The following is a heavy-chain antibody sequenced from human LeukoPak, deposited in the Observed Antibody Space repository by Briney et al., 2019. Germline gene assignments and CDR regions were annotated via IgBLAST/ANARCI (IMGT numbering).Heavy chain of an antibody. V-gene: IGHV4-30-4*01. CDR1: GGSISSGDYY. Sequence: SETLSLTCTVSGGSISSGDYYWSWIRQPPGKGLEWIGYIYYSGSTYYNPSLKSRVTISVDTSKNQFSLKLSSVTAADTAVHYCARTWGGYYGSYWGQGTLVTVSS. D-gene: IGHD3-3*01. CDR2: IYYSGST. J-gene: IGHJ4*02. CDR3: ARTWGGYYGSY.